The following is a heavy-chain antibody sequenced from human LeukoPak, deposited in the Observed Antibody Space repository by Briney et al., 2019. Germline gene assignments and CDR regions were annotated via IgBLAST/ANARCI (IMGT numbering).Heavy chain of an antibody. V-gene: IGHV1-46*01. J-gene: IGHJ3*02. CDR1: GYTFTDYY. CDR2: INPSGGST. CDR3: ARARRRSSSWSPYAFDI. Sequence: GASVKVSCKASGYTFTDYYLLWVRQAPGQGLEWMGIINPSGGSTSYAQKFQGRVTMTRDTSTSTVYMELSSLRSEDTAVYYCARARRRSSSWSPYAFDIWGQGTMVTVSS. D-gene: IGHD6-13*01.